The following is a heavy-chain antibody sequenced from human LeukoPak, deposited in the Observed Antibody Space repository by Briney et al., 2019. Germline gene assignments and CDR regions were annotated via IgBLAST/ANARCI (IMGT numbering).Heavy chain of an antibody. CDR1: GFTLSSYW. J-gene: IGHJ6*02. V-gene: IGHV3-74*01. D-gene: IGHD2-2*01. CDR3: ASSDVVAYGMDV. Sequence: PGGSLTLSCAPSGFTLSSYWMDWGRQAPREGRGWDSRINSDGRSTSHADSVKGRFTISRDNAKNTLYLQMNSLRAEDTAVYYCASSDVVAYGMDVWGQGTTVTVSS. CDR2: INSDGRST.